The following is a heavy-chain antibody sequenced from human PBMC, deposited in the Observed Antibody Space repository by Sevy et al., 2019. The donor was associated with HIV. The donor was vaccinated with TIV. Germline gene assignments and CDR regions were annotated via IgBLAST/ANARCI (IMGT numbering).Heavy chain of an antibody. CDR1: GYTFTSYD. D-gene: IGHD3-22*01. CDR2: MNPNSGNT. J-gene: IGHJ6*03. V-gene: IGHV1-8*03. Sequence: ASVKVSCKASGYTFTSYDINWVRQATGQGLEWMGWMNPNSGNTGYAQKFQGRVTITRNTSISTAYMELSSLRSEDTAVYYCAREYYYDSSGYSRGGNYYYYMDVWGKGTTVTVSS. CDR3: AREYYYDSSGYSRGGNYYYYMDV.